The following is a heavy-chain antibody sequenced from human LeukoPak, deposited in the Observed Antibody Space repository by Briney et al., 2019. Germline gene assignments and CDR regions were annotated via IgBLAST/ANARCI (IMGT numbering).Heavy chain of an antibody. D-gene: IGHD1-1*01. CDR2: IGGSGGST. Sequence: GSLRLSCAASGFTFSSYAMSWVRQAPGKGLEWVSAIGGSGGSTCYADSVKGRFTISRDNSKNTLYLQMNSLRAEDTAVYYCANLQVHDAFDIWGQGTMVTVSS. CDR3: ANLQVHDAFDI. V-gene: IGHV3-23*01. J-gene: IGHJ3*02. CDR1: GFTFSSYA.